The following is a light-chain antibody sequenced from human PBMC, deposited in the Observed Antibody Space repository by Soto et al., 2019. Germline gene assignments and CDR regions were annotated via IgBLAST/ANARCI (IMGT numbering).Light chain of an antibody. J-gene: IGKJ5*01. CDR1: QSIGSS. Sequence: EIVLTQSPDTLSLSPGERATLSCRASQSIGSSLAWYQQKPGQAPRLLMYGSYHRATGIPARLSGSGSGTDFTLTISSLEPEDFAVYYCQQRTNWPDTFGQGTRLEIK. CDR3: QQRTNWPDT. CDR2: GSY. V-gene: IGKV3-11*01.